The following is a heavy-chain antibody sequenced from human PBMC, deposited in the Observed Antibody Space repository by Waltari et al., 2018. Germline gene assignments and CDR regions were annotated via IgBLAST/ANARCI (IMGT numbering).Heavy chain of an antibody. J-gene: IGHJ6*03. V-gene: IGHV3-23*03. CDR1: GFTFSSYA. CDR3: AKSTGTANYYYYYMDV. D-gene: IGHD1-1*01. Sequence: EVQLLESGGGLVQPGGSLRLSCAASGFTFSSYAISWVRQAPGKGLEWVSVIYSGGSTYYADSVKGRFTISRDNSKNTLYLQMNSLRAEDTAVYYCAKSTGTANYYYYYMDVWGKGTTVTVSS. CDR2: IYSGGST.